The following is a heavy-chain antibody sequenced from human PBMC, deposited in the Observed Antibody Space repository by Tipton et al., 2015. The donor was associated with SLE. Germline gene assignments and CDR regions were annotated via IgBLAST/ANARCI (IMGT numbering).Heavy chain of an antibody. D-gene: IGHD2-15*01. CDR3: ARGSKRYCSGGTCYPFDY. Sequence: SLRLSCAGSGFTFSSYWMHWVRQAPGKGLVWVSRINNDGSTTNYADSVKGRFTISRDNAKNTLYLQMNSLRAEDTAVYYCARGSKRYCSGGTCYPFDYWGQGTLVTVSS. CDR2: INNDGSTT. V-gene: IGHV3-74*01. CDR1: GFTFSSYW. J-gene: IGHJ4*02.